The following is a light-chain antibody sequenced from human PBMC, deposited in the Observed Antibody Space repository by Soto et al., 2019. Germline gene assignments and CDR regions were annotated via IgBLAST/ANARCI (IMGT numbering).Light chain of an antibody. CDR2: EVS. CDR1: SSDIGNYNF. J-gene: IGLJ1*01. CDR3: SSYTITTALV. V-gene: IGLV2-14*03. Sequence: SALTQPASVSGSPGQSITISCTGTSSDIGNYNFVSWYQQHPGKAPKLMIYEVSSRPSGVSNRFSGSKSGNTASLTISGLQAEDEADYYCSSYTITTALVFGTGTKVTVL.